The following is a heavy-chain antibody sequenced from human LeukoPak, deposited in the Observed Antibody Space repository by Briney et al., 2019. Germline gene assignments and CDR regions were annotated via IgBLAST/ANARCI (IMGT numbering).Heavy chain of an antibody. Sequence: ASVKVSCKASGGTFSSYAISWVRQAPGQGLEWMGMIYPRDGSTSYAQNFQGRVTMTTDTSTSTAYMELRSLRSDDTAVYYCARGQDSSSWYRFDPWGQGTLVTVSS. CDR2: IYPRDGST. CDR3: ARGQDSSSWYRFDP. D-gene: IGHD6-13*01. J-gene: IGHJ5*02. V-gene: IGHV1-18*01. CDR1: GGTFSSYA.